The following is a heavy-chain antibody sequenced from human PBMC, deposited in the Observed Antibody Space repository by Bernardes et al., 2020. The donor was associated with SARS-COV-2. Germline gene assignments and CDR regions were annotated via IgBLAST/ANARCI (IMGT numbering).Heavy chain of an antibody. V-gene: IGHV5-51*01. CDR1: GYSFTTYW. CDR2: IYPGDSDT. D-gene: IGHD1-1*01. J-gene: IGHJ6*02. Sequence: GESLKLPCKGSGYSFTTYWIGWVRQRPGKGLEWMGIIYPGDSDTRYSPSFQGQVTISADKSITTAYLQWSSLKASDTAMYYCARHGNPYYYYYGMDVWGQGTTVTVSS. CDR3: ARHGNPYYYYYGMDV.